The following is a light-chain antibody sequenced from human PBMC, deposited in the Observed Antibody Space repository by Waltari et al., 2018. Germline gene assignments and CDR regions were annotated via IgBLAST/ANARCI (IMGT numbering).Light chain of an antibody. V-gene: IGLV1-40*01. J-gene: IGLJ3*02. CDR2: ANR. CDR1: SSNIGAGYD. CDR3: QSYDSSLTGRPWV. Sequence: QSVLTQPPSVSGAPGQRVTISCTGSSSNIGAGYDVHWYQQLPVTAPKLLIYANRNRPSGVPDRFSGSKSGTSASLAITGLQPEDEADYYCQSYDSSLTGRPWVFGGGTKLTVL.